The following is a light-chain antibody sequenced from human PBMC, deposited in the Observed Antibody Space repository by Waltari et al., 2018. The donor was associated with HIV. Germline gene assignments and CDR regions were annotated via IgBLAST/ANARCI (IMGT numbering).Light chain of an antibody. CDR1: TSDVGSYNY. Sequence: QSALTQPPSVSGSPGQSVTISCTGTTSDVGSYNYVSWYQQYPGKAPKLIIFDVYPRPSGVPARFSGSKSGNTASLTISGLQTEDEADYFCCAYAAGHVSFVFGNGTAVAVL. CDR2: DVY. CDR3: CAYAAGHVSFV. V-gene: IGLV2-11*01. J-gene: IGLJ1*01.